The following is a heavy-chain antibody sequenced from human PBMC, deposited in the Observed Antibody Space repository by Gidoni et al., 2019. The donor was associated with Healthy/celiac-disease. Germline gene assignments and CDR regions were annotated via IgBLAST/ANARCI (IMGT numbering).Heavy chain of an antibody. CDR1: GYTFTSYF. J-gene: IGHJ6*02. D-gene: IGHD1-26*01. Sequence: QVQLVQSGAEVKKPGASVKVSCKASGYTFTSYFMHWGRQAPGQGLEWMGIINPSGGSTSYAQKFQGRVTMTRDTSTSTVYMELSSLRSEDTAVYYCARDLSHLSGSYLGYYYYGMDVWGQGTTVTVSS. CDR2: INPSGGST. CDR3: ARDLSHLSGSYLGYYYYGMDV. V-gene: IGHV1-46*01.